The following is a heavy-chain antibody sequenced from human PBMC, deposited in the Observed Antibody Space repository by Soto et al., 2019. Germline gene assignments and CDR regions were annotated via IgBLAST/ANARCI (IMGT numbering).Heavy chain of an antibody. CDR2: ISGSGVST. J-gene: IGHJ4*02. CDR3: AKERVRIATPPIDY. V-gene: IGHV3-23*01. Sequence: EVQLLASGGGLVQPGGSLRLYCAASGFNFSSYAMSWVRQAPGKGLGWVSGISGSGVSTYYADSVKGRFTISRDNSKSTLYLQMNSLRAEDTAVYYCAKERVRIATPPIDYWVQGTLVTVSS. CDR1: GFNFSSYA. D-gene: IGHD6-6*01.